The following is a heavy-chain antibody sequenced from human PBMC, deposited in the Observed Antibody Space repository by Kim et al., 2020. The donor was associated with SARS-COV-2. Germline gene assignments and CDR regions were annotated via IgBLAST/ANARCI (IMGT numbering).Heavy chain of an antibody. D-gene: IGHD6-13*01. J-gene: IGHJ4*02. V-gene: IGHV4-59*08. CDR3: ARLYSTWYYFDY. Sequence: YNPSLQSRVTISVDTSKNLFSLRLSSVTAADTAVYYCARLYSTWYYFDYWGQGTLVTVSS.